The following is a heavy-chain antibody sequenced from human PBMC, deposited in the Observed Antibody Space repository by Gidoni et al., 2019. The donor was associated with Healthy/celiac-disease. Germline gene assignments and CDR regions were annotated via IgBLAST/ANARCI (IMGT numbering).Heavy chain of an antibody. J-gene: IGHJ4*02. V-gene: IGHV4-59*01. Sequence: QVQLQESGPGLVKPSETLSLTCTVSGGSISSYYWSWIRQPPGKGLEWIGYIYYSGSTNYNPSLKSRVTISVDTSKNQFSLKLSSVTAADTAVYYCARQRSAAAGTGIDYWGQGTLVTVSS. CDR2: IYYSGST. D-gene: IGHD6-13*01. CDR3: ARQRSAAAGTGIDY. CDR1: GGSISSYY.